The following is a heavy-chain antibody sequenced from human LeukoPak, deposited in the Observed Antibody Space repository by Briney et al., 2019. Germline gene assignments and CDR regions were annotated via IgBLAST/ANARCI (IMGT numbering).Heavy chain of an antibody. CDR3: ARSTTHSYYYYMDV. CDR2: ISGSGGST. J-gene: IGHJ6*03. CDR1: GFTFSSYA. Sequence: GGSLRLSCAASGFTFSSYAMSWVRQAPGKGLEWVSAISGSGGSTYYADSVKGRFTISRDNSKNTLYLQMNSLRAEDTAVYCCARSTTHSYYYYMDVWGKGTTVTISS. V-gene: IGHV3-23*01. D-gene: IGHD1-1*01.